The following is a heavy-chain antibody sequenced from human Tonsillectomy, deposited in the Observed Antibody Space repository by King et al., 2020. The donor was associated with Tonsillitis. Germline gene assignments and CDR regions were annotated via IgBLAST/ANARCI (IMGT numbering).Heavy chain of an antibody. Sequence: TLKESGPTLVKPTQTLTLTCTFSGFSLSNSGVGVDWIRQPPGKALEWLALIYWDDDKRYSPSLKSRLTITKDTSKNQVVLTMTNLDPVDTATYYCARRYYYSVMDVWGQGTTVTVSS. CDR3: ARRYYYSVMDV. CDR1: GFSLSNSGVG. CDR2: IYWDDDK. V-gene: IGHV2-5*02. J-gene: IGHJ6*02.